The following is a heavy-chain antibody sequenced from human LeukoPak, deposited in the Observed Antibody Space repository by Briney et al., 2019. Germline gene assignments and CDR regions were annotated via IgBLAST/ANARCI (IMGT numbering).Heavy chain of an antibody. CDR3: ARGPHIVVVTATGAFDI. D-gene: IGHD2-21*02. Sequence: PSETLSLTCAVSGGSISSSNWWSWVRQPPGKGLEWIGEIYHSGSTNYNPSLKSRVTISVDKSKNQFSLKLSSVTAADTAVYYCARGPHIVVVTATGAFDIWGQGTMVTVSS. J-gene: IGHJ3*02. CDR1: GGSISSSNW. V-gene: IGHV4-4*02. CDR2: IYHSGST.